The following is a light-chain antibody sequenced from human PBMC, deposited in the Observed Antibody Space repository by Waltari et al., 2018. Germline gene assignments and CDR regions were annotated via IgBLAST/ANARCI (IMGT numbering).Light chain of an antibody. CDR2: NTD. J-gene: IGLJ3*02. CDR3: AAWDDSLNGWV. V-gene: IGLV1-44*01. CDR1: SPTIGRHS. Sequence: QSVVTPPPSASGTPGPRVTIPCSGSSPTIGRHSLNWYQQLPGTAPQLLIYNTDQRPSGVPDLFSGSKSGTSASLAISGLQSEDETDYYCAAWDDSLNGWVFGGGTQVTVL.